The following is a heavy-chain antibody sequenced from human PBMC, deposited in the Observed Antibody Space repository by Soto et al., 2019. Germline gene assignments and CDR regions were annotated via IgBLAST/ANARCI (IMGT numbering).Heavy chain of an antibody. CDR2: INHSGST. CDR1: GGSFSGYY. J-gene: IGHJ4*01. V-gene: IGHV4-34*01. CDR3: ARGHYGDYARYFDH. Sequence: HTCAVYGGSFSGYYWRRILQPPGKGLEWIGEINHSGSTNYNPSLKSRVTISVDTSKNQFSLKMSSVPAADTAVYYCARGHYGDYARYFDHCGHGTRVTVSS. D-gene: IGHD4-17*01.